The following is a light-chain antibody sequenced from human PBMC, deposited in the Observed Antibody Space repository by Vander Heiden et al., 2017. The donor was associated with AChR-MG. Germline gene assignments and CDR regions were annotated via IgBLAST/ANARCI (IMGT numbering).Light chain of an antibody. Sequence: FMLTQPPSVSESPGKTITSSCTRSSGSIARNDVQWYRQRPGSAPPTVILEDNRRPSGVPDRVSASIDFSANSASLIIAGLKAEDEADYYCQSYDSSNLWVFGGGTKVTVL. V-gene: IGLV6-57*04. CDR1: SGSIARND. J-gene: IGLJ3*02. CDR3: QSYDSSNLWV. CDR2: EDN.